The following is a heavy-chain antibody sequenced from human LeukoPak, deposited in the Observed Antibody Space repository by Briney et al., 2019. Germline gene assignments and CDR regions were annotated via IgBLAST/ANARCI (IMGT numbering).Heavy chain of an antibody. J-gene: IGHJ5*02. CDR1: GGSISSGGYY. V-gene: IGHV4-31*03. CDR3: ARSIVVVVAATLWGDNWFDP. D-gene: IGHD2-15*01. CDR2: IYYSGST. Sequence: SKTLSLTCTVSGGSISSGGYYWSWIRQHPGKGLEWIGYIYYSGSTYYNPSLKSRVTISVDTSKNQFSLKLSSVTAADTAVYYCARSIVVVVAATLWGDNWFDPWGQGTLVTVSS.